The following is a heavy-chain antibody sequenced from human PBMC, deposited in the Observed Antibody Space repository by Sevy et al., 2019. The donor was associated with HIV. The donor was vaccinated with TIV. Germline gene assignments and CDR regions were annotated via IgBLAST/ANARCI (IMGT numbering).Heavy chain of an antibody. CDR1: GGSISSGDYY. CDR2: IYYSGST. J-gene: IGHJ6*02. Sequence: SETLSLTCTVSGGSISSGDYYWSWIRQPPGKGLEWIGYIYYSGSTYYNPSLKCRVTISVDTSKNQFSLKLSSVTAADTAVYYCARDTGRVVRTSYGSGSNYGMDVWGQWTTVTVSS. CDR3: ARDTGRVVRTSYGSGSNYGMDV. D-gene: IGHD3-10*01. V-gene: IGHV4-30-4*01.